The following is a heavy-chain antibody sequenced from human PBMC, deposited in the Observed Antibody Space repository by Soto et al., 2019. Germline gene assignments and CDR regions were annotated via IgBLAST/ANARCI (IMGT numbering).Heavy chain of an antibody. V-gene: IGHV1-2*04. CDR1: GYTFTGYY. CDR3: ARDQEWGTSAFDI. Sequence: QVQLVQSGAEVKKPGASVKVSCKASGYTFTGYYMHWVRQAPGQGLEWMGWINPNSGDTNYAQKFQGWVTMTRDTSISTAYMELSRLRSDDTAVYYCARDQEWGTSAFDIWGQGTMVTVSS. CDR2: INPNSGDT. J-gene: IGHJ3*02. D-gene: IGHD3-16*01.